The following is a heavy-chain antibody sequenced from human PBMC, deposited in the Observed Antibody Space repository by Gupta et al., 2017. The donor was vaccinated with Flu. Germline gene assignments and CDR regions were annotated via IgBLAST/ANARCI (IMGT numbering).Heavy chain of an antibody. V-gene: IGHV3-9*01. CDR2: IGSKINNF. D-gene: IGHD2-15*01. J-gene: IGHJ6*02. Sequence: EVQLVEPGGGLVQPGTSRRLSCVASGFMFVDYAMRWVRRAPGKGLECVSGIGSKINNFPYADSVRDRFTISRDNAKKSMYLEMNSLRVEDTALYYCVKDPGSGSGGPHPEYGLDVWGQGTTVTVSS. CDR3: VKDPGSGSGGPHPEYGLDV. CDR1: GFMFVDYA.